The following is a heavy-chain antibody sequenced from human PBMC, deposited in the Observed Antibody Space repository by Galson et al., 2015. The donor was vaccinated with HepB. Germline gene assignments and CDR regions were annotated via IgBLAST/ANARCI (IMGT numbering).Heavy chain of an antibody. J-gene: IGHJ4*02. CDR2: IYYSGNT. Sequence: ATMFPSCAVSYSFISCSSYYWGWVRRPPRKGLEWIGSIYYSGNTYYNPSLKGRVTITADTSKNQFSLKLSSVNSADTAVYYCAGRRRYGSGWLFNIWGRGTLVTVSS. CDR1: YSFISCSSYY. D-gene: IGHD6-25*01. V-gene: IGHV4-39*01. CDR3: AGRRRYGSGWLFNI.